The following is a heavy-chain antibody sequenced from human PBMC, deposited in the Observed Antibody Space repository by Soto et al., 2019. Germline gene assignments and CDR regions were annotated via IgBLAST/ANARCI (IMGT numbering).Heavy chain of an antibody. Sequence: SETLSLTCTVSGGSINSNNYYWACIRQPPGKGVAWIASIYYDGSTYYDTSLQSRVTISRDTSKNQFSLRLTSMTAADTAVYYCAKVVVAATRHSDFDSWGQGTLVTVSS. CDR2: IYYDGST. CDR1: GGSINSNNYY. D-gene: IGHD2-15*01. CDR3: AKVVVAATRHSDFDS. V-gene: IGHV4-39*02. J-gene: IGHJ4*02.